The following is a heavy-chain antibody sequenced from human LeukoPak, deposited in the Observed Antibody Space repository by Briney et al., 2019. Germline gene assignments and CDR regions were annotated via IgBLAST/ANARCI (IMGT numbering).Heavy chain of an antibody. V-gene: IGHV1-69*01. CDR3: ARGKAILTGYLLSFDY. CDR2: IIPIFGTA. D-gene: IGHD3-9*01. CDR1: GGTFSSYA. Sequence: GASVKVSCKASGGTFSSYAISWVRQAPGQGLEWMGGIIPIFGTANYAQKFQGRVTITADESTSTAYMELSSLRSEDTAVYYCARGKAILTGYLLSFDYWGQGTLVTVSS. J-gene: IGHJ4*02.